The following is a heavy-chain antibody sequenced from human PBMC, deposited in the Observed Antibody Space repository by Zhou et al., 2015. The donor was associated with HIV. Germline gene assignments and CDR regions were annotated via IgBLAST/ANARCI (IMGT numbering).Heavy chain of an antibody. J-gene: IGHJ2*01. CDR3: TRSLAAAAGYWYFDL. Sequence: QVHLVQSGAEVKKPGSSVKVSCKSSGGTFSSYGISWVRQAPGQGLEWMGGVIPMFATVNYAQKFQGRVTISADESTTTVYMELSSLRSEDTAVYYCTRSLAAAAGYWYFDLWGRGTLVTVSS. CDR1: GGTFSSYG. CDR2: VIPMFATV. V-gene: IGHV1-69*01. D-gene: IGHD6-13*01.